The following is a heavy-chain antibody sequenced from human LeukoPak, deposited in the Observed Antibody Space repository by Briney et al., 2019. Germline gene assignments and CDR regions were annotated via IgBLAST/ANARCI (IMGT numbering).Heavy chain of an antibody. CDR3: AKCRGSSWSDYFDY. V-gene: IGHV3-23*01. Sequence: GASLRLSWAVSGFSLSRYAMSWVRKAPGKGLELVSAFSDSGGSRYYADSVKGRFTISRDNSRNTLYLQMNTLRAEDTAVYYCAKCRGSSWSDYFDYWGQGTLVTVSS. J-gene: IGHJ4*02. CDR1: GFSLSRYA. CDR2: FSDSGGSR. D-gene: IGHD6-13*01.